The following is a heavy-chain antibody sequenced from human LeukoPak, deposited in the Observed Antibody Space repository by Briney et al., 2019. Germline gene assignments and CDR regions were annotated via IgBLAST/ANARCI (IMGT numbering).Heavy chain of an antibody. V-gene: IGHV4-59*12. D-gene: IGHD2-21*02. CDR3: ARGPGIVVVTATTRSAFDI. Sequence: SETLSLTCTVSGGSISSYYWGWIRQPPAKGLEWIGYIYYSGSTNYNPSLKSRVTISVDTSKNQFSLKLSSVTAADTAVYYCARGPGIVVVTATTRSAFDIWGQGTMVTVSS. CDR1: GGSISSYY. J-gene: IGHJ3*02. CDR2: IYYSGST.